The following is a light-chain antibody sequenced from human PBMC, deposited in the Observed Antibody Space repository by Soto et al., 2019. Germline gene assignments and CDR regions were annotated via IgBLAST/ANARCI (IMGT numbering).Light chain of an antibody. CDR1: QSVSSY. J-gene: IGKJ2*01. V-gene: IGKV3-11*01. Sequence: EIVLTQSPATLSLSPGERATLSCRASQSVSSYLAWYQQKPGQAPRLLIYDASSRATGIPARFSGSGSGTDFALTTSSLEPEDFAVYYCQQRSNSYTFGQGTKLEIK. CDR3: QQRSNSYT. CDR2: DAS.